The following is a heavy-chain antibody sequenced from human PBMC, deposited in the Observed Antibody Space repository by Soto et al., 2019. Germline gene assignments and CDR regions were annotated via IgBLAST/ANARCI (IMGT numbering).Heavy chain of an antibody. CDR2: IIHSEST. J-gene: IGHJ6*02. V-gene: IGHV4-34*12. CDR3: ARQRPTDGRWEFANYYGMDV. D-gene: IGHD1-26*01. Sequence: PSETLSLPCAVYGVSFSAYYWSWVRQPPAKGLERIGEIIHSESTKYNPSLKSRVTISVDTSKNQFSMKLSSVTAADTAVYYCARQRPTDGRWEFANYYGMDVWGQGTPVTVSS. CDR1: GVSFSAYY.